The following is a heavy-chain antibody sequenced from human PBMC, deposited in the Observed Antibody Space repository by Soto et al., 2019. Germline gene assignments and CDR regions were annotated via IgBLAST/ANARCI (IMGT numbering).Heavy chain of an antibody. CDR3: ARWYSSSSDFDY. CDR2: IYYSGST. CDR1: GGSISSSSYY. D-gene: IGHD6-13*01. J-gene: IGHJ4*02. V-gene: IGHV4-39*01. Sequence: SETLSLTCTVSGGSISSSSYYWGWIRQPPGKGLEWIGSIYYSGSTYYNPSLKSRVTISVDTSKNQFSLKLSSVTAADTAVYYCARWYSSSSDFDYWGQGTLVTVSS.